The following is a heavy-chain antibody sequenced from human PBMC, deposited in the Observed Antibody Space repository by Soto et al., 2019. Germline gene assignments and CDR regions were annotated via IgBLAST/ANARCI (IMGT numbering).Heavy chain of an antibody. CDR2: VSFDGRNK. J-gene: IGHJ4*02. D-gene: IGHD3-22*01. Sequence: QRLSCTASGFNLSTYGVHWVRQPPGKGLEWVAVVSFDGRNKYYAGSVEGRFTISRDNSKKTLYLHMNSLRAEDTAVYYCAKEGFYDRTGYYPFDSWGQGTLVTVSS. CDR3: AKEGFYDRTGYYPFDS. CDR1: GFNLSTYG. V-gene: IGHV3-30*18.